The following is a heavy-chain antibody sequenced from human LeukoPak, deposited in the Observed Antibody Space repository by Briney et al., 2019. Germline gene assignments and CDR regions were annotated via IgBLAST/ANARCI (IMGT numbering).Heavy chain of an antibody. J-gene: IGHJ4*02. CDR3: ARGLRGTRYDILTGNFDY. CDR2: INHSGST. V-gene: IGHV4-34*01. D-gene: IGHD3-9*01. CDR1: GGSFSGYY. Sequence: SETLSLTCAVYGGSFSGYYWSWIRQPPGKGLEWIGEINHSGSTNYNPSLKSRVTISVDTSKNQFSPKLSSVTAADTAVYYCARGLRGTRYDILTGNFDYWGQGTLVTVSS.